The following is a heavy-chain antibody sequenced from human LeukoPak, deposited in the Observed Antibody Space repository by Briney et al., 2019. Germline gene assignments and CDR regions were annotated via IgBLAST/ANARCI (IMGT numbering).Heavy chain of an antibody. D-gene: IGHD3-9*01. CDR3: PREAYDILTGWIGGFDY. CDR2: IWYDGSNK. J-gene: IGHJ4*02. Sequence: PGGSLRLSCAASGFTFSSYGMHWVRQSPGKCLECVAVIWYDGSNKYYADSVKGRFTISRDNSKNTLYLQMNSLRAEDTAVYYWPREAYDILTGWIGGFDYWGQGTLVTVSS. CDR1: GFTFSSYG. V-gene: IGHV3-33*01.